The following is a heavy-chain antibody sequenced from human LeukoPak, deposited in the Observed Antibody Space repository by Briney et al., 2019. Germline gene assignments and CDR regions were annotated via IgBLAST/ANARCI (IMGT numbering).Heavy chain of an antibody. CDR2: NSASGP. J-gene: IGHJ4*02. CDR1: GFTFSSFA. D-gene: IGHD3-22*01. CDR3: AKDHESDGYPCLDH. V-gene: IGHV3-23*01. Sequence: GGSLRLSCAASGFTFSSFAMHWVRQAPGKGLEWVSTNSASGPYYADAVRGRFTISRDNSRNTLSLQMDSLRAEDTAVYYCAKDHESDGYPCLDHWGLGTLVTVSS.